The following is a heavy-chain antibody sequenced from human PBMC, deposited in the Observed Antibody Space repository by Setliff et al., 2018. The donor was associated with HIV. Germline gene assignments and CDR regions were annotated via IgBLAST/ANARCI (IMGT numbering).Heavy chain of an antibody. CDR2: IKTDGGTT. Sequence: PGGSLRLSCAASGFMFGVDWMNWVRQAPGKGLEWLSYIKTDGGTTYDADSVEGRFTISRDNAKNSLYLQMDNLTVDDTAVYFCARGRCSDAACFFDYWGQGTLVTVSS. J-gene: IGHJ4*02. CDR1: GFMFGVDW. CDR3: ARGRCSDAACFFDY. D-gene: IGHD3-16*01. V-gene: IGHV3-48*01.